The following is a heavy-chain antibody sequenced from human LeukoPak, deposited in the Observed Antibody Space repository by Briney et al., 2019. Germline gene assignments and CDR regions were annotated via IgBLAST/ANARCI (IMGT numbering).Heavy chain of an antibody. CDR2: FFLGDSDP. D-gene: IGHD6-19*01. Sequence: GESLKISCKGSGYSFTSYWIGWVRQIPGKGLEWMGIFFLGDSDPRYRPSFQGQVTISADKSIRHAYLQWSCLNASHSPIYYCARHLSPYSSGWSPLDYWGQGTLVTVSS. V-gene: IGHV5-51*01. J-gene: IGHJ4*02. CDR3: ARHLSPYSSGWSPLDY. CDR1: GYSFTSYW.